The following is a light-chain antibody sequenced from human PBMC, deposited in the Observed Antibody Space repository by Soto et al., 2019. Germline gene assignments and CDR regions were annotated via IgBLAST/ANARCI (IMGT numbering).Light chain of an antibody. CDR1: SSNIGAGYD. CDR3: QSYDSSLIVSKV. V-gene: IGLV1-40*01. J-gene: IGLJ1*01. Sequence: QSVLTQPPSVSGAPGQRVTISCSGSSSNIGAGYDVQWYRQFPGTAPKLIIYANSDRPSGVPDRFSGSKPGTSASLAITGLQAEDEADYYCQSYDSSLIVSKVFGTGTKVTVL. CDR2: ANS.